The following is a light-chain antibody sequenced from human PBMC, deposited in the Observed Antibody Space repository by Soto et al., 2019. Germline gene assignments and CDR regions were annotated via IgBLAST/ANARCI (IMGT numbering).Light chain of an antibody. J-gene: IGLJ2*01. CDR1: SSHVGAYDS. Sequence: QSALTQPASLSGSPGQSITISCTGTSSHVGAYDSVSWYQQHPGKAPKLMIYDVNNRPSGVSNRFSGSKSGNTASLTISGLQTEDEADYYCSSYTSSYTLVFGGGTKLTVL. CDR3: SSYTSSYTLV. V-gene: IGLV2-14*01. CDR2: DVN.